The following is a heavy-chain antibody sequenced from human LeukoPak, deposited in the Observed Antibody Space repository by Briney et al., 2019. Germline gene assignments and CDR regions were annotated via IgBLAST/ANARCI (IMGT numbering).Heavy chain of an antibody. CDR1: GFSFTDAW. J-gene: IGHJ4*02. CDR3: ATDESNSFFF. CDR2: ITSKADGGIT. V-gene: IGHV3-15*01. Sequence: GGSLRLSCAASGFSFTDAWMSWVRQAPGKGLEWVGRITSKADGGITDSAAPVKGRFTVSRDDSKNTLFLQMSSLRTEDTAVYYCATDESNSFFFWGQGTLVTVSS. D-gene: IGHD2/OR15-2a*01.